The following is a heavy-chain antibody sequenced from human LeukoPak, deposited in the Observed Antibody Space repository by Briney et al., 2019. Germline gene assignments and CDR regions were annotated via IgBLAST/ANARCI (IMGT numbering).Heavy chain of an antibody. CDR3: ARLPGDYAS. CDR1: GGSISSYY. J-gene: IGHJ4*02. V-gene: IGHV4-59*01. CDR2: IYYSGST. D-gene: IGHD4-17*01. Sequence: PSETLSLTCTVSGGSISSYYWSWIRQPPGKGLGWIGYIYYSGSTNYNPSLKSRVTISVDTSKNQFSLKLSSVTAADTAVYYCARLPGDYASWGQGTLVTVSS.